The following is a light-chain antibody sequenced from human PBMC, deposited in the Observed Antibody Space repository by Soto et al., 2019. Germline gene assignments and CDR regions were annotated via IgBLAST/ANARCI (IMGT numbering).Light chain of an antibody. CDR3: CSYAGTDTYV. CDR2: DVS. V-gene: IGLV2-11*01. Sequence: QSVLTQPPSVSGSPGQSVTISCTGTSNDVGIYNYISWYQQHPDKAPQLMIYDVSNRPSGVPDRFSGSKSGNTASLTISGLQAEDEADYYCCSYAGTDTYVFGTGTKLTVL. J-gene: IGLJ1*01. CDR1: SNDVGIYNY.